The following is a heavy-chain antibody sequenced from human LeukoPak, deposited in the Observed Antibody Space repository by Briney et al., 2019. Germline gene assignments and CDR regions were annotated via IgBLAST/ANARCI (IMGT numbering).Heavy chain of an antibody. Sequence: GRALRVSSAASGFTFSIYAMHWGRQGPGKGLEGVAVISYEGSNKYYADSGKGRFTIPRDSSKNTLDLQINILKDEDTAVYYCARDRGDFDIWGQGTMVTVSS. CDR3: ARDRGDFDI. D-gene: IGHD7-27*01. V-gene: IGHV3-30*11. CDR1: GFTFSIYA. J-gene: IGHJ3*02. CDR2: ISYEGSNK.